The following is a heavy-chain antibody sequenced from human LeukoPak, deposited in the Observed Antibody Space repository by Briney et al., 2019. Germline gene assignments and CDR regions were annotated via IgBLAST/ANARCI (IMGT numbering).Heavy chain of an antibody. V-gene: IGHV1-69*04. Sequence: ASVKVSCKASGGTFSSYAISWVRQAPGQGLEWMGRTIPILGIANYAQKFQGRVTITADKSTSTAYMELSSLRSEDTAVYYCARSRPKYCSSTSCYSYYYYGMDVWGQGTTVTVSS. CDR3: ARSRPKYCSSTSCYSYYYYGMDV. CDR2: TIPILGIA. CDR1: GGTFSSYA. D-gene: IGHD2-2*02. J-gene: IGHJ6*02.